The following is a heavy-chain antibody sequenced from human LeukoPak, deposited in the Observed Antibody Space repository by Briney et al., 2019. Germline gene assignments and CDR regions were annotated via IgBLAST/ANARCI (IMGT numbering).Heavy chain of an antibody. V-gene: IGHV3-30-3*01. CDR1: GFTFSSYA. D-gene: IGHD2-15*01. Sequence: GGSLRLSCAASGFTFSSYAMHWVRQAPGKGLEWVAVISYDGSNKYYADSVKGRFTISRDNSKNTLYLQMNSLRAEDTAVYYCARGEGYSFRTCFDYWGQGTLVTVSS. CDR3: ARGEGYSFRTCFDY. CDR2: ISYDGSNK. J-gene: IGHJ4*02.